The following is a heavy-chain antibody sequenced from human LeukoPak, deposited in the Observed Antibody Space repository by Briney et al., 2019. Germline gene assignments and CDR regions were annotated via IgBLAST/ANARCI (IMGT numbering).Heavy chain of an antibody. V-gene: IGHV3-9*02. Sequence: GGSLRLSCAASGFTSDDYAMHWVRQAPGKGLEWVSGISWNSGSIGYADSVKGRFTISRDNAKNSLNLQMNSLRAEDTALYYCAKSSHPDYYYYYGMDVWGQGTTVTVSS. J-gene: IGHJ6*02. CDR1: GFTSDDYA. D-gene: IGHD6-6*01. CDR2: ISWNSGSI. CDR3: AKSSHPDYYYYYGMDV.